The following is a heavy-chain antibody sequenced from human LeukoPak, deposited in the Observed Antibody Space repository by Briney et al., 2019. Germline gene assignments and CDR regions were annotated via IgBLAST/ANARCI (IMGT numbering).Heavy chain of an antibody. CDR1: GFIFNNYG. D-gene: IGHD5-18*01. J-gene: IGHJ4*02. Sequence: GGSLRLSCAASGFIFNNYGLIWVRQAPGKGLEWVSAISNDGGGTTYADFVKGRFTISRDNSRNTLFLQMNSLRGDDTALYYCAKALDTYGYMRFDFWGQGTLVTVSS. CDR2: ISNDGGGT. V-gene: IGHV3-23*01. CDR3: AKALDTYGYMRFDF.